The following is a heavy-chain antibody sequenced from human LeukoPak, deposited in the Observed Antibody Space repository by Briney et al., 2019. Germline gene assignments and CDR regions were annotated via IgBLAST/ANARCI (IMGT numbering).Heavy chain of an antibody. D-gene: IGHD4-23*01. CDR1: GYTFTSYD. Sequence: ASVKVSCKASGYTFTSYDINWVREATGQGNERMGWMNTNSGNTGYAQKFQGRVTITRNTSIRTAYMELSSLRSEETAVYYCARSLVDGGNSEAFDYWGQGTLVTVSS. CDR2: MNTNSGNT. J-gene: IGHJ4*02. V-gene: IGHV1-8*03. CDR3: ARSLVDGGNSEAFDY.